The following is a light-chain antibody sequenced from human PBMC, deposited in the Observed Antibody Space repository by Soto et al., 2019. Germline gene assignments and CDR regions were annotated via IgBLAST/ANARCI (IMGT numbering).Light chain of an antibody. CDR1: QSVSRSY. V-gene: IGKV3-20*01. CDR2: AAS. J-gene: IGKJ2*01. Sequence: EIVLTQSPGTLSLSPGERVTLSCRASQSVSRSYLAWYQQKPGQAPRLLIFAASSRATGIPDRFSGSGSGTDFTLTISRLEPEDFAVYFCQQYGSSPPYTFGQGTKVEI. CDR3: QQYGSSPPYT.